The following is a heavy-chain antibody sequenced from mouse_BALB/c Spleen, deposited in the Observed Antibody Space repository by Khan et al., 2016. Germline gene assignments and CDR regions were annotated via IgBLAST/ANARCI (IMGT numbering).Heavy chain of an antibody. CDR3: ARSGFVFRNRYYFDY. Sequence: EVKLLESGPGLVKPSQSLSLTCTVTGYSITNDYSWNWIRHFPGNKLEWMGYIHYSGITIYNPSLKSRISITRDTSKNQFFLQLNSVTSEDTATYFCARSGFVFRNRYYFDYWGQGTTLTVSS. CDR1: GYSITNDYS. D-gene: IGHD2-1*01. V-gene: IGHV3-2*02. CDR2: IHYSGIT. J-gene: IGHJ2*01.